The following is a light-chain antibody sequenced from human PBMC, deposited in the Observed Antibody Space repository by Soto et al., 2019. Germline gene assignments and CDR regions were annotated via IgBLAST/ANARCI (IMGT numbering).Light chain of an antibody. J-gene: IGKJ2*02. Sequence: DIPMTQSPSSLSASVGDRVTITCRARQGIRNDLGWYQQKPGKAPKRLISAASSLHSAVPPRFSGSGSGTEFTLTTTCLQTEDFATYYSLQHNSYARTFGQRTRLDSK. V-gene: IGKV1-17*01. CDR1: QGIRND. CDR3: LQHNSYART. CDR2: AAS.